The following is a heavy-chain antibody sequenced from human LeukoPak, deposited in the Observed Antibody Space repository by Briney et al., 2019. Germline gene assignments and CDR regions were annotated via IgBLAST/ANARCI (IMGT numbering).Heavy chain of an antibody. V-gene: IGHV4-39*07. D-gene: IGHD3-16*01. J-gene: IGHJ4*02. CDR1: GGSISSSSYY. Sequence: SETLSLTCTVSGGSISSSSYYWGWIRQPPGKGLEWIGSIYYSGSTYYNPSLKSRVTISVDTSKNQFSLKLSSVTAADTAVYYCARDFRLGPEPYFDYWGQGTLVTVSS. CDR2: IYYSGST. CDR3: ARDFRLGPEPYFDY.